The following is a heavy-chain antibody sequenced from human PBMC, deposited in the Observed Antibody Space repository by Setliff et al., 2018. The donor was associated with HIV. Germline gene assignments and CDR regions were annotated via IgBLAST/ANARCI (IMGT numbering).Heavy chain of an antibody. CDR2: IIPILGIA. CDR1: GGTFSSYA. Sequence: SVKVSCKASGGTFSSYAISWVRQAPGQGLEWMGGIIPILGIANYAQKFQGRVTITTDESTSTAYMELSSLRSEDTAVYYCARMGYYYYYMDVWGKGTTVTVSS. CDR3: ARMGYYYYYMDV. V-gene: IGHV1-69*10. J-gene: IGHJ6*03.